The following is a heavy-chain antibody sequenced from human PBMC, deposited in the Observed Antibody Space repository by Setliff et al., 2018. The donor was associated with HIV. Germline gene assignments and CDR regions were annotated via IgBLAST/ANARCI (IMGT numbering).Heavy chain of an antibody. V-gene: IGHV3-33*06. CDR1: GFSFSSYG. Sequence: GGSLRLSCAASGFSFSSYGMHWVIWYDGTNEYYADSVKGRFTISRDDSKNTLYLQMNSLRAEDTAVYYCAKQARYYYDSSGYYFDYWGQGTLVTVSS. J-gene: IGHJ4*02. CDR3: AKQARYYYDSSGYYFDY. D-gene: IGHD3-22*01. CDR2: IWYDGTNE.